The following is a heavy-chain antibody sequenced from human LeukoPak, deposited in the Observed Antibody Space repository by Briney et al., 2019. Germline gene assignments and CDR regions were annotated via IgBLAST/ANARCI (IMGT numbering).Heavy chain of an antibody. CDR3: ARDSVSFPHDAFDI. Sequence: GGSLRLSCAASGFTFSSYSMNWVRQAPGKGLEWVSSISSSSSYIYYADSAKGRFTISRDNGKNSLYLQMNSLRDEDTAVYYCARDSVSFPHDAFDIWGQGTVVAVSS. J-gene: IGHJ3*02. D-gene: IGHD2-15*01. CDR2: ISSSSSYI. CDR1: GFTFSSYS. V-gene: IGHV3-21*01.